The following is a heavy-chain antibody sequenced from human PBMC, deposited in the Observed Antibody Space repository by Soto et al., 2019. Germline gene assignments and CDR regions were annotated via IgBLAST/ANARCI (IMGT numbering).Heavy chain of an antibody. Sequence: QVQLVQSGAEVKKPGSSVKVSCKASGGTFSSYTISWVRQAPGQGLEWMGRIIPILGIANYAQKFQGRVTITADKSTSTAYMELSSLRSEDTAVYYCAREACSGGSCYWGDDAFDIWGQGTMVTVSS. J-gene: IGHJ3*02. D-gene: IGHD2-15*01. CDR3: AREACSGGSCYWGDDAFDI. CDR1: GGTFSSYT. CDR2: IIPILGIA. V-gene: IGHV1-69*08.